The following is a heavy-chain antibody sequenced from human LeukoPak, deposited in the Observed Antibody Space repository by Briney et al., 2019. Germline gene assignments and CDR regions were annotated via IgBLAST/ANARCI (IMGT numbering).Heavy chain of an antibody. V-gene: IGHV3-21*01. Sequence: GGSLRLSCAASGLTFSSFGMNWVRQAPGKGLEWVSGISGNTRYIYYADSVKGRFTTSRDNAKNSLYLQMNSLRVEDTAVYYCARVATMVRVPLDALDIWGQGTMVSVSS. CDR2: ISGNTRYI. J-gene: IGHJ3*02. CDR3: ARVATMVRVPLDALDI. CDR1: GLTFSSFG. D-gene: IGHD3-10*01.